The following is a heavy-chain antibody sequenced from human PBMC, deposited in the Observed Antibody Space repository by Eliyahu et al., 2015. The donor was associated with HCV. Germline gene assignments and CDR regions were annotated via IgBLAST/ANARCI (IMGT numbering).Heavy chain of an antibody. J-gene: IGHJ3*02. V-gene: IGHV4-39*01. CDR3: ARPLIAYRGIAFDI. CDR1: GGSISSSSYY. D-gene: IGHD2-21*01. Sequence: QLQLQESGPGLVKPSETLSLTCTVSGGSISSSSYYWGWIRQPPGKGLEWIXSIYYSGSTYYNPSLKSRVTISVDTSKNQFSLKLSSVTAADTAVYYCARPLIAYRGIAFDIWGQGTMVTVSS. CDR2: IYYSGST.